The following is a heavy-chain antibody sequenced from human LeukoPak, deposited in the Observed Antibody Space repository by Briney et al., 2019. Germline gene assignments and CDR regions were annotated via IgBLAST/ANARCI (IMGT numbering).Heavy chain of an antibody. D-gene: IGHD5-18*01. CDR2: IYPGDSDT. Sequence: GESLKISCKGSGYSFSTYWIGWVRQMPGQGLEWMGIIYPGDSDTTYSPSFQGQVTISVDKSISTAYLQWSSLKASDTAMYYCAKDRRGYSYGPFDYWGQGTLVTVSS. V-gene: IGHV5-51*01. J-gene: IGHJ4*02. CDR3: AKDRRGYSYGPFDY. CDR1: GYSFSTYW.